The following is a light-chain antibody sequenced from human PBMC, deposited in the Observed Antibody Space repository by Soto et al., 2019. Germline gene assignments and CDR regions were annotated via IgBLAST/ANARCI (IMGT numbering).Light chain of an antibody. CDR1: RSVTSSY. CDR3: QQYGGLPT. V-gene: IGKV3-20*01. J-gene: IGKJ1*01. CDR2: GAS. Sequence: EIVLTQSPGTLSLSPGERVTLSFRASRSVTSSYIAWYQQKSGQAPRLLLYGASSRATGIPDRFRGSGSGTDFTLTISRLEPEDFAVYYCQQYGGLPTFGQGTKVDIK.